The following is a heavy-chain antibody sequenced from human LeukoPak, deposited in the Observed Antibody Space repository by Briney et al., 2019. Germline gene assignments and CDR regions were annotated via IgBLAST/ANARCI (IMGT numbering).Heavy chain of an antibody. Sequence: RPGGSLRLSCAASGFTFSSYSMNWVRQAPGKGLEWVSSISSSSSYIYYADSVKGRFTISRDNAKNSLYLQMNSLRAEDTAVYYCARDRGSYSAEYFQHWGQGTLVTVSS. CDR3: ARDRGSYSAEYFQH. CDR1: GFTFSSYS. J-gene: IGHJ1*01. V-gene: IGHV3-21*01. D-gene: IGHD1-26*01. CDR2: ISSSSSYI.